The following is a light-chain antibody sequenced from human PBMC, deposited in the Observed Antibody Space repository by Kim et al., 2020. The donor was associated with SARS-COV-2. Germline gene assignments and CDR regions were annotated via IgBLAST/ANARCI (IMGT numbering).Light chain of an antibody. CDR2: EVS. V-gene: IGLV2-8*01. CDR1: SSDIGGYNY. CDR3: TSYGGNNNLV. Sequence: QSALTQPPSASGSLGQSVTISCTGTSSDIGGYNYVSWYQQNPGKAPKIMIYEVSKRPSGVPDRFSASKSGNTASLTVSGRQAEDEANYYCTSYGGNNNLVFGGGTQLTVL. J-gene: IGLJ2*01.